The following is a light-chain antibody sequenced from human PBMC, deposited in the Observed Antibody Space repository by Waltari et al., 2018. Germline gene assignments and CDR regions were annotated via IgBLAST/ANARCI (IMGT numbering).Light chain of an antibody. V-gene: IGLV3-19*01. CDR2: GKE. Sequence: SSELTQGPAVSVALGQTVKITCQGDSLRTPYASWYQVKPGQAPVLVLFGKEKRPSGIPDRSSGYSSGTTSSLTITGAQAEDEADYYCHSRKGSDNQVVFGGGTKLTVL. CDR3: HSRKGSDNQVV. J-gene: IGLJ3*02. CDR1: SLRTPY.